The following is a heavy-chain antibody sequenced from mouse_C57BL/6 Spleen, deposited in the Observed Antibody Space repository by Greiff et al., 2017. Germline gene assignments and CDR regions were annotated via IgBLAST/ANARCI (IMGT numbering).Heavy chain of an antibody. CDR3: AKTAQATGFDY. Sequence: QVQLKESGAELAKPGASVKLSCKASGYTFTSYWMHWVKQRPGQGLEWIGYINPSSGYTKYNQKFKDKATLTADKSSSTAYMQLSSLTYEDSAVYYCAKTAQATGFDYWGQGTTLTVSS. V-gene: IGHV1-7*01. D-gene: IGHD3-2*02. CDR2: INPSSGYT. CDR1: GYTFTSYW. J-gene: IGHJ2*01.